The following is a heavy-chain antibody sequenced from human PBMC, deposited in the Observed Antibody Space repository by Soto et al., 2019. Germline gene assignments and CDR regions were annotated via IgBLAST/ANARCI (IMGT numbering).Heavy chain of an antibody. CDR2: INPNSGGT. CDR3: ARDIEDAFDI. V-gene: IGHV1-2*02. J-gene: IGHJ3*02. Sequence: SGYAFTGYYMHWVRQAPGQGLEWMGWINPNSGGTNYAQKFQGRVTMTRDTSISTAYMELSRLRSDDTAVYYCARDIEDAFDIWGQGTMVTVSS. D-gene: IGHD1-26*01. CDR1: GYAFTGYY.